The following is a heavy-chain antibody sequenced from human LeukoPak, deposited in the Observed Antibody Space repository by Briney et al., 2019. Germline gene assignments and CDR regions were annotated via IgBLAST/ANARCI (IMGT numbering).Heavy chain of an antibody. CDR3: ARTTRVEMATILEE. V-gene: IGHV4-34*01. Sequence: KPSETLSLTCAVYGGSFSGYYWSWVRQSPGKGLEWIGEIKHSGSTNYNPSLKSRVTISVDTSKNQFSLKLSSVTAADTAVYYCARTTRVEMATILEEWGQGTLVTVSS. CDR2: IKHSGST. D-gene: IGHD5-24*01. CDR1: GGSFSGYY. J-gene: IGHJ4*02.